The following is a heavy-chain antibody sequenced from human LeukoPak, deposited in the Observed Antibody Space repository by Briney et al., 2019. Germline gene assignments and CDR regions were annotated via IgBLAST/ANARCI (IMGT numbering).Heavy chain of an antibody. CDR3: ARGGYSYGPKDYYYYYMDV. J-gene: IGHJ6*03. Sequence: ASVKVSCKAPGYTFTSYAINWVRQAPGQGLEWMGWINTNTGNPTYAQGFTGRFVFSLDTSVSTAYLQISSLKAEDTAVYYCARGGYSYGPKDYYYYYMDVWGKGTTVTVSS. CDR1: GYTFTSYA. D-gene: IGHD5-18*01. CDR2: INTNTGNP. V-gene: IGHV7-4-1*02.